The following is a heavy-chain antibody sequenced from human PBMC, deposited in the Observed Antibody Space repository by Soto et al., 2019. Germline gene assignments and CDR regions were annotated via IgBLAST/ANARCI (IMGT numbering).Heavy chain of an antibody. CDR1: GFTFNSYA. Sequence: EVQLLESGGGLVQPGGSLRLSCVGSGFTFNSYAMTWVRQASGKGLEWVSAISGSGGTTYYAKSVKGRFTISRDQAKDRLYQQMNCLRAEDTAIYYCAKDRHYGSVTYSDSYLDYWGQGTLVTVSS. CDR3: AKDRHYGSVTYSDSYLDY. CDR2: ISGSGGTT. J-gene: IGHJ4*02. D-gene: IGHD3-10*01. V-gene: IGHV3-23*01.